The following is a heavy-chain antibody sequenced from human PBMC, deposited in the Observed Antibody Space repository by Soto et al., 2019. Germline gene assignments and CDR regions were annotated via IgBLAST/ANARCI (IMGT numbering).Heavy chain of an antibody. CDR2: MSYDGNSK. D-gene: IGHD2-21*01. V-gene: IGHV3-30-3*01. CDR3: ARGRTVRDHDDFDL. J-gene: IGHJ4*02. CDR1: GFTFSSYS. Sequence: QVQLVESGGGVVQPGRSLRLSCAACGFTFSSYSMHWVRQAPGKGLEWVAAMSYDGNSKYVADSVKGRFTISGYHSKNPLPLQMNSLAAEDSAVYYWARGRTVRDHDDFDLWCQGTLVTVSS.